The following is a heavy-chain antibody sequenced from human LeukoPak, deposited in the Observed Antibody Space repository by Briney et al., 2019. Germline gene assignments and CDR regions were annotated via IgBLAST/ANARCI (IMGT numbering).Heavy chain of an antibody. CDR2: IYYSGST. V-gene: IGHV4-59*01. J-gene: IGHJ3*02. Sequence: SETLSLTCTVSGGSISSYYWSWIRQPPGKGLEWIGYIYYSGSTNYNPSLKSRVTISVDTSKNQFSLKLSSVTAADTAVYYCARERLTSYGAFDIWGQGTMVTVSS. D-gene: IGHD2-8*01. CDR3: ARERLTSYGAFDI. CDR1: GGSISSYY.